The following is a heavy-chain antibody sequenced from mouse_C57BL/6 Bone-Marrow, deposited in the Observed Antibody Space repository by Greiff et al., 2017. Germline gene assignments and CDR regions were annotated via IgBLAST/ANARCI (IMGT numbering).Heavy chain of an antibody. CDR2: ISSGGSYT. J-gene: IGHJ2*01. CDR3: ARPSRGYFDY. CDR1: GFTFSSYG. Sequence: EVQLVESGGDLVKPGGSLKLSCAASGFTFSSYGMSWVRQTPDKRLEWVATISSGGSYTYYPDSVKGRFTISSDNAKNTLYMHMSSLKSEDTAMYYCARPSRGYFDYWGQGTTLTVSS. V-gene: IGHV5-6*01.